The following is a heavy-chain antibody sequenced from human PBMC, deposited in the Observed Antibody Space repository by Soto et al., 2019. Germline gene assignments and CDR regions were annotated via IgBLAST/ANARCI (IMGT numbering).Heavy chain of an antibody. Sequence: GESLRLSYAASGFTFSSYAMSWVRQAPGKGLEWVSAISGSGGSTYYADSVKGRFTISRDNSKNTLYLQMNSLRAEDTAVYYCAKVFGQRGAFFDYWGQGTLVTVSS. V-gene: IGHV3-23*01. D-gene: IGHD1-26*01. CDR3: AKVFGQRGAFFDY. CDR1: GFTFSSYA. J-gene: IGHJ4*02. CDR2: ISGSGGST.